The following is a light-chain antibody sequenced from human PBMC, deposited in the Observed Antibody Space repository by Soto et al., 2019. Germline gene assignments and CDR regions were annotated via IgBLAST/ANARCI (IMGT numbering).Light chain of an antibody. V-gene: IGLV4-69*01. J-gene: IGLJ2*01. Sequence: QAVVTQSPSASASLGASVKLTCTLSSGHSSYAIAWHRQQPEKGPRYLMKLNSDGSHSKGDGIPDRFSGSSSGAERYLTISSLQSEDEADYYCQTWVTGIVVFGGGTKLTVL. CDR3: QTWVTGIVV. CDR1: SGHSSYA. CDR2: LNSDGSH.